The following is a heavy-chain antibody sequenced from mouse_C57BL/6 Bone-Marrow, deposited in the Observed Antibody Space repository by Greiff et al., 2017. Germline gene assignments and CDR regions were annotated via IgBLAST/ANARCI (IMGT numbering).Heavy chain of an antibody. V-gene: IGHV5-15*01. CDR3: ARRGDYDGRCAY. CDR1: GFTFSDYG. D-gene: IGHD2-4*01. Sequence: EVQRVESGGGLVQPGGSLKLSCAASGFTFSDYGMAWVRQAPRTGPEWVAFISNLAYSIYYADTVTGRFTISRENAKNTLYLEMSSLRSEGTAMYYCARRGDYDGRCAYWGQGTLVTVSA. CDR2: ISNLAYSI. J-gene: IGHJ3*01.